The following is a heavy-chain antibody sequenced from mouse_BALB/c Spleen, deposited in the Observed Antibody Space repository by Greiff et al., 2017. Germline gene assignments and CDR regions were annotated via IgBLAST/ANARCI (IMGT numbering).Heavy chain of an antibody. Sequence: EVHLVESGGGLVQPGGSMKLSCVASGFTFSNYWMNWVRQSPEKGLEWVAEIRLKSNNYATHYAESVKGRFTISRDDSKSSVYLQMNNLRAEDTGIYYCTRRGYYYGSSLYAMDYWGQGTSVTVSS. CDR1: GFTFSNYW. D-gene: IGHD1-1*01. V-gene: IGHV6-6*02. CDR3: TRRGYYYGSSLYAMDY. CDR2: IRLKSNNYAT. J-gene: IGHJ4*01.